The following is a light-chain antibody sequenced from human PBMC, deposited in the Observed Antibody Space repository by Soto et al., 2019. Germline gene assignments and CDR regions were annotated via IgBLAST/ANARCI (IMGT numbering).Light chain of an antibody. V-gene: IGLV4-60*02. J-gene: IGLJ2*01. CDR1: SGHSTYI. CDR3: ETWDTNVVV. CDR2: LEGSGSY. Sequence: QLVLTQSSSASASLGSSVKLTCTLSSGHSTYIIAWYQQQPGKAPRYLMKLEGSGSYNKGSGIPDRFSGSSSGADRYLTISNLQFEDEADYYCETWDTNVVVFGGGTKLTVL.